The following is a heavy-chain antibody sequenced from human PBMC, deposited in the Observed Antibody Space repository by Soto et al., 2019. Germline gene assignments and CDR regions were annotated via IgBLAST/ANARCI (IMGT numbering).Heavy chain of an antibody. CDR1: GFTFSSYA. V-gene: IGHV3-30-3*01. J-gene: IGHJ4*02. Sequence: QVQLVESGGGVVQPGRSLRLSCAASGFTFSSYAMHWVCQAPGKGLEWVAVISYDGSNKYYADSVKGRFTISRDNSKNTLYLQMNSLRAEDTAVYYCARVSGYYYDSSGYLDYWGQGTLVTVSS. CDR2: ISYDGSNK. CDR3: ARVSGYYYDSSGYLDY. D-gene: IGHD3-22*01.